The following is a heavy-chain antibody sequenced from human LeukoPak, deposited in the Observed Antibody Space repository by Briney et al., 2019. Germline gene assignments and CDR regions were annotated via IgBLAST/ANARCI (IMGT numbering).Heavy chain of an antibody. J-gene: IGHJ4*02. CDR3: AKGYYGSGSYGWFDY. D-gene: IGHD3-10*01. V-gene: IGHV3-30*18. Sequence: GGSLRLSCAASGFTFSSYGMHWVRQAPGKGLEWVAVISYDGSNKYYADSVKGRFTISRDNSKNTVYLQMSSLTVEDTAVYSCAKGYYGSGSYGWFDYWGQGTLVTVSS. CDR1: GFTFSSYG. CDR2: ISYDGSNK.